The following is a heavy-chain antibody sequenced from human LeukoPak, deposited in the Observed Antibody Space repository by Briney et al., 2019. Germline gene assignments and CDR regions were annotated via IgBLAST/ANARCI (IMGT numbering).Heavy chain of an antibody. V-gene: IGHV3-53*01. D-gene: IGHD6-13*01. CDR3: ASEEGAAAGTFDY. CDR1: GFTVSSNY. Sequence: GGSLRLSCAASGFTVSSNYMSWVRQAPGKGLEWVSVIYSGGSTYYADSVKGRFTISRDNSKNTLYLQMNSLRAEDTAVYYCASEEGAAAGTFDYWGQGTQVTVSS. CDR2: IYSGGST. J-gene: IGHJ4*02.